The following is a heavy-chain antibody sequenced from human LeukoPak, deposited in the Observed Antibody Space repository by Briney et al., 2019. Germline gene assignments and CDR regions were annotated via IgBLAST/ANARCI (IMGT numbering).Heavy chain of an antibody. D-gene: IGHD3-16*02. CDR2: ISSSGSTI. CDR1: GFTFSSYE. Sequence: GGSLRLSCAASGFTFSSYEMNWVRQAPGKGLEWVSYISSSGSTIYYADSVKGRFTISRDNAKNSLYLQMNSLRAEDTAVYYCARDLGASGYDYVWGSYRYTWFSSAFDIWGQGTMVTVSS. J-gene: IGHJ3*02. V-gene: IGHV3-48*03. CDR3: ARDLGASGYDYVWGSYRYTWFSSAFDI.